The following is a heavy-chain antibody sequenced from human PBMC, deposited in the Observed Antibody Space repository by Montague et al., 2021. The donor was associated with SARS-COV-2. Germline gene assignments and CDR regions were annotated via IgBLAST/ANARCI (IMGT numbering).Heavy chain of an antibody. V-gene: IGHV4-39*07. J-gene: IGHJ4*02. CDR3: VTSVKTAVAVQFDY. Sequence: SETLSLTCTASGGSIRSTTFYWGWIRQSPGKGLEWLGYIYEGDTTYYSPSLQSRVAISLDTPNYQFSLKITSLLVAVTAIYYCVTSVKTAVAVQFDYWGPGIVVTVSS. D-gene: IGHD6-19*01. CDR1: GGSIRSTTFY. CDR2: IYEGDTT.